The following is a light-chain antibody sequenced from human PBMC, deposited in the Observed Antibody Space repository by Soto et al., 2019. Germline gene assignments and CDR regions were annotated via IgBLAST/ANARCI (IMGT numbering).Light chain of an antibody. J-gene: IGLJ3*02. Sequence: QSVLTQPPSASGTPGQRVTISCSGSSSNIGSNTVNWYQQLTGTAPTLLIYYNKQRTPGVPDRFSGSKSGTSASLAISGLQSEDDAHYSCAAGDDIRYGWVFGGGTKLTV. CDR1: SSNIGSNT. CDR2: YNK. V-gene: IGLV1-44*01. CDR3: AAGDDIRYGWV.